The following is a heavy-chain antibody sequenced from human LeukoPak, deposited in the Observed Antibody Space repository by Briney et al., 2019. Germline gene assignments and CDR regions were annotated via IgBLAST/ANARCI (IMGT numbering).Heavy chain of an antibody. CDR2: IYYSGST. CDR1: GGSISSSSYY. CDR3: ARHFNVAAGMGVDY. Sequence: SETLSLTCTVSGGSISSSSYYWGWIRQPPGKGLEWIGSIYYSGSTYYNPSLKSRVTISVDTSKNQFSLKLSSVTAADTAVYYCARHFNVAAGMGVDYWGQGTLVTVSS. D-gene: IGHD6-13*01. V-gene: IGHV4-39*01. J-gene: IGHJ4*02.